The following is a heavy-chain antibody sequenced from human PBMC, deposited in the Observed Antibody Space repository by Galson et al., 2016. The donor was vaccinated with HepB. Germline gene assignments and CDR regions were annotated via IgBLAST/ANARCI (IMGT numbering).Heavy chain of an antibody. V-gene: IGHV1-18*04. J-gene: IGHJ4*02. D-gene: IGHD2-2*01. CDR2: TSTSNADA. Sequence: SVKVSCKASGYSFTNYGITWVRQTPGQGLAWMGWTSTSNADANYAHKLQGRVTMTTDQSTITAYREMRSLRSDDTAVYYCARSTAGTSCYYFDYWGQGTLVTVSS. CDR1: GYSFTNYG. CDR3: ARSTAGTSCYYFDY.